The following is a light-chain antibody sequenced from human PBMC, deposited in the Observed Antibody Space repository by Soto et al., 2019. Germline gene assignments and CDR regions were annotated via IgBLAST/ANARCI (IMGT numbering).Light chain of an antibody. CDR3: CSYAGSSTLGV. CDR1: SSDVGSYNL. V-gene: IGLV2-23*02. Sequence: QSVLTQPASVSGSPGQSITISCTGTSSDVGSYNLVSWYQQHPGKAPKLMIYEVSKRPSGVSNRFSGSKSGNTASLTISGLQDEDEADYYCCSYAGSSTLGVFGGGTKLTVL. J-gene: IGLJ3*02. CDR2: EVS.